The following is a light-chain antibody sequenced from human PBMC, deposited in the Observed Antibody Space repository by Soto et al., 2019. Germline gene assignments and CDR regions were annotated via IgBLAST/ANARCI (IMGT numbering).Light chain of an antibody. CDR1: QSVGSN. Sequence: ETVMTQSPATLSVSPRERATLSCRASQSVGSNVAWYQQKPGQAPRLLIFGASTRATGVSDRFSGSGSGTEFTLTISSLQSEDYALYACQQYNSWPRTFGQGTKV. J-gene: IGKJ1*01. CDR2: GAS. V-gene: IGKV3-15*01. CDR3: QQYNSWPRT.